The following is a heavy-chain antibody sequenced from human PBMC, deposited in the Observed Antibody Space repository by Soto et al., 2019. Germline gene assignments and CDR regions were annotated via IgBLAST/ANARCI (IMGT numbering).Heavy chain of an antibody. CDR1: GFTFSSYS. V-gene: IGHV3-21*01. CDR3: ARDFGGHEIWSGYYSDYYYYGMDV. CDR2: ISSSSYI. Sequence: GGSLRLSCAASGFTFSSYSMNWVRQAPGKGLEWVSSISSSSYIYYADSVKGRFTTSRDNAKNSLYLQMNSLRAEDTAVYYCARDFGGHEIWSGYYSDYYYYGMDVWGQGTTVTVSS. D-gene: IGHD3-3*01. J-gene: IGHJ6*02.